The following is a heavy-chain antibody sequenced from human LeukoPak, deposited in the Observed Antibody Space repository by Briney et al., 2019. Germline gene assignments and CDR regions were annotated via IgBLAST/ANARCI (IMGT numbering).Heavy chain of an antibody. J-gene: IGHJ3*02. CDR2: INPNSGGT. CDR1: GYTFTGYY. Sequence: GASVKVSCKASGYTFTGYYMHWVRQAPGQGLEWMGWINPNSGGTNYAQKFQGRVTMTRDTSISTAYMELSRMRSDDTAVYYCARVGVEMATIYAFDIWGQGTMVTVSS. V-gene: IGHV1-2*02. CDR3: ARVGVEMATIYAFDI. D-gene: IGHD5-24*01.